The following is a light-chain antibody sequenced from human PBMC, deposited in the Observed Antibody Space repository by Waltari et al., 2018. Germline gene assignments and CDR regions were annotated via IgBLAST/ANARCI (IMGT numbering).Light chain of an antibody. Sequence: EIVMTQSPATLSVSPGERVTLSCRASQSVSSNLAWYQQKPGQAPRLLIYGASTRATGLPARFSGSGSGTEFALTISSLQSEDFAVYYCQQYNNWPLTFGGGTKVEIK. V-gene: IGKV3-15*01. CDR3: QQYNNWPLT. CDR1: QSVSSN. CDR2: GAS. J-gene: IGKJ4*01.